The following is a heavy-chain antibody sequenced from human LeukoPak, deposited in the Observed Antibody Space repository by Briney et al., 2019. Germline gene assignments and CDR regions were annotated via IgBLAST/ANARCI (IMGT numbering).Heavy chain of an antibody. CDR1: GFTFSSYS. Sequence: GGSLRLSCAASGFTFSSYSMNWVRQAPGKGLEWVSSISSSSSYIYYADSVKGRFTISRDNAKNSLYLQMNSLRAEDTAVYYCARDVEPAAYFDYWGQGTLVTVSS. V-gene: IGHV3-21*01. CDR3: ARDVEPAAYFDY. CDR2: ISSSSSYI. D-gene: IGHD2-2*01. J-gene: IGHJ4*02.